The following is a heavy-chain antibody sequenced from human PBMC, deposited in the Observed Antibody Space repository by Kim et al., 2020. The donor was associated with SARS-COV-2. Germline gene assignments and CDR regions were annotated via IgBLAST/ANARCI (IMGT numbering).Heavy chain of an antibody. V-gene: IGHV1-46*01. D-gene: IGHD6-6*01. CDR2: INPSGDST. J-gene: IGHJ4*02. Sequence: ASVKVSCKASGYIFTSYHMHWVRQAPGQGLEWMGIINPSGDSTTYAQKFQGRVTMTRDTSTSTVYMELSSLRSEDTAVYYCARDWGGYIAARYFDYWGQGTLVTVSS. CDR1: GYIFTSYH. CDR3: ARDWGGYIAARYFDY.